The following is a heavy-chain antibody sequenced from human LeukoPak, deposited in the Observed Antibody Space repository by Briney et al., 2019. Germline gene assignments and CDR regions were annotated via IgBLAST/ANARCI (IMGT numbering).Heavy chain of an antibody. J-gene: IGHJ4*02. CDR1: GLAFSSYG. CDR2: MQYDGSQI. Sequence: GGSLRLSCTASGLAFSSYGMHWARQAPGKGLEWVAFMQYDGSQIYYADSVKGRFTISRDNSKNALYLQMNSLRPEDTAVYYCAGKVAAFYFDYWGQGTLVTVSS. CDR3: AGKVAAFYFDY. V-gene: IGHV3-30*02. D-gene: IGHD2-15*01.